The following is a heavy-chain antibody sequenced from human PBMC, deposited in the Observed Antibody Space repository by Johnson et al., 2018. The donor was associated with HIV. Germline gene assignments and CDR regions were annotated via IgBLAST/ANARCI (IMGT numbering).Heavy chain of an antibody. Sequence: VQLVESGGGLIQPGGSLRLSCAASGFTVSSNYMTWVRQAPGKGLEWVSVIYSGRSTYYADSVKGRFTISRDNAKNSLYLQMNSMRAEDTAVYYCAGSPSEWDAFDIWGQGTMVTVSS. V-gene: IGHV3-53*01. J-gene: IGHJ3*02. D-gene: IGHD3-3*01. CDR1: GFTVSSNY. CDR2: IYSGRST. CDR3: AGSPSEWDAFDI.